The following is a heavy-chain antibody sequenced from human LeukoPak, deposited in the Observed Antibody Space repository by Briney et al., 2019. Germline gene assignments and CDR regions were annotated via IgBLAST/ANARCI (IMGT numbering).Heavy chain of an antibody. Sequence: GGSLRLSCEASGFTFSNYWMNWVRQAPGKGLEWVANIKQDGSDKYYVGSVKGRFTLSRDNAKNSLYLQMTGLRAEDTAVYYCARGYEGSCDHWGQGTLVTVSS. D-gene: IGHD3-3*01. J-gene: IGHJ4*02. CDR1: GFTFSNYW. CDR3: ARGYEGSCDH. CDR2: IKQDGSDK. V-gene: IGHV3-7*01.